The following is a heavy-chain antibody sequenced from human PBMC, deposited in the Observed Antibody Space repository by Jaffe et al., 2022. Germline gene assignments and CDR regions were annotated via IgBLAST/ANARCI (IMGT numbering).Heavy chain of an antibody. J-gene: IGHJ4*02. D-gene: IGHD3-10*01. V-gene: IGHV3-30*02. CDR3: AKDRGQFNRKMGAFDY. CDR1: GFTFSSYG. Sequence: QVQLVESGGGVVQPGGSLRLSCAASGFTFSSYGMHWVRQAPGKGLEWVAFIRYDGSNKYYADSVKGRFTISRDNSKNTLYLQMNSLRAEDTAVYYCAKDRGQFNRKMGAFDYWGQGTLVTVSS. CDR2: IRYDGSNK.